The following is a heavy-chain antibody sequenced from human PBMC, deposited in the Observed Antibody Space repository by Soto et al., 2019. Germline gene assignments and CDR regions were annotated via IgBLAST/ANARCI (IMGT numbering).Heavy chain of an antibody. D-gene: IGHD4-17*01. CDR2: INPSNGST. CDR3: ARPYGDFAFDI. Sequence: ASVKVSCKASGYTFTSYYMHWVRQAPGQGLEWMGIINPSNGSTNYAQKLQGRVTMTTDTSTSTAYMELRSLRSDDTAVYYCARPYGDFAFDIWGQGTMVTVSS. J-gene: IGHJ3*02. CDR1: GYTFTSYY. V-gene: IGHV1-46*01.